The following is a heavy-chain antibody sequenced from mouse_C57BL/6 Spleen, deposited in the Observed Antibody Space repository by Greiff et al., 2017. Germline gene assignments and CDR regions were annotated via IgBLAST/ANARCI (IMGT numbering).Heavy chain of an antibody. Sequence: QVQLQQPGAELVRPGSSVKLSCKASGYTFTSYWMHLVKQRPIQGLEWIGNIDPSDNETPYHQKFKDKATLTVDKSSSTAYMQLSSLTSEDSAVYYCARSPGTDFDYWGQGTTLTVSS. D-gene: IGHD4-1*01. J-gene: IGHJ2*01. V-gene: IGHV1-52*01. CDR2: IDPSDNET. CDR3: ARSPGTDFDY. CDR1: GYTFTSYW.